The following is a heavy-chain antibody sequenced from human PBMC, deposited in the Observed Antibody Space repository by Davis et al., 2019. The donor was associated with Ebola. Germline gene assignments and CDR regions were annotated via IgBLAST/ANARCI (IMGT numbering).Heavy chain of an antibody. Sequence: SVKVSCKASGFTFTSSAVQWVRQARGQRLEWIGWIVVGSGNTNYAQKFQERVTITRDTSASTAYMELSSLRSEDTAVYYCARGGNIVVVPAAMIDYWGQGTLVTVSS. CDR3: ARGGNIVVVPAAMIDY. CDR1: GFTFTSSA. V-gene: IGHV1-58*01. D-gene: IGHD2-2*01. J-gene: IGHJ4*02. CDR2: IVVGSGNT.